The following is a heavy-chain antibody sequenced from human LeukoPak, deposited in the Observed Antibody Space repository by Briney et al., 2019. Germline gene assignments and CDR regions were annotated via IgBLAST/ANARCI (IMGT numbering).Heavy chain of an antibody. CDR3: ARAKEMATITDY. CDR1: GFTVSSNY. V-gene: IGHV3-66*01. D-gene: IGHD5-24*01. J-gene: IGHJ4*02. Sequence: GGSLRLSCAASGFTVSSNYMSWVPQAPAKGLEWVSVISSGGTTYYADSVKGRFTITRDNSKNTLYRQMNSLRAEDTAVYYCARAKEMATITDYWGQGTLVTVSS. CDR2: ISSGGTT.